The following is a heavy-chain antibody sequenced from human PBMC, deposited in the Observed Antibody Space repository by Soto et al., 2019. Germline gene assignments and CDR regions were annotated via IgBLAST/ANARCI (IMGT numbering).Heavy chain of an antibody. D-gene: IGHD3-3*01. CDR2: MNPNSGNT. Sequence: ASVKVSCKASGYTFTSYDINWVRQATGQGLEWMGWMNPNSGNTGYAQKFQSRVTMTRNTSISTAYMELSSLRSEDTAVYYCARAPMSAWSGYRPWGQGTLVTVSS. V-gene: IGHV1-8*01. J-gene: IGHJ5*02. CDR3: ARAPMSAWSGYRP. CDR1: GYTFTSYD.